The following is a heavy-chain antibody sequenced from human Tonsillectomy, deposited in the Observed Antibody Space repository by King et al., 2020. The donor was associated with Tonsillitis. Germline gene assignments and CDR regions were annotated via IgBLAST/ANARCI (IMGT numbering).Heavy chain of an antibody. Sequence: VQLVESGPGLVKPSQTLSLTCTVSGGSISSGDYYWSWIRQPPGKGLEWVGYIHYSGSTYYNPSLKSRVTMSVDTSKNQFSLKLSSVTVADTAVYYCARDPYYYDILTGYSHDALDIWGQGTMVTVSS. CDR1: GGSISSGDYY. CDR2: IHYSGST. D-gene: IGHD3-9*01. V-gene: IGHV4-30-4*01. J-gene: IGHJ3*02. CDR3: ARDPYYYDILTGYSHDALDI.